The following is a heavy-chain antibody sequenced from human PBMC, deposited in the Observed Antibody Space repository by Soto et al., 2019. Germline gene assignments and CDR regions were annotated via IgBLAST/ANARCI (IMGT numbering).Heavy chain of an antibody. D-gene: IGHD3-3*01. J-gene: IGHJ4*02. V-gene: IGHV4-30-2*01. CDR3: ARGRFGDFLDY. CDR1: GGSVNIGTYY. CDR2: LYHSGST. Sequence: SETLSLTCTVPGGSVNIGTYYWSWIRQPPGKGLEWIGHLYHSGSTYYNPSLKSRVTISVDRSRNQFSLKLTSVTAADTAFYYCARGRFGDFLDYWGQGSLVTVSS.